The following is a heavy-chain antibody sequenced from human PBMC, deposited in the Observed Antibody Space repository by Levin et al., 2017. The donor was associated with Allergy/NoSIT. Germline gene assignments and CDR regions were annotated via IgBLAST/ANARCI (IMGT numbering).Heavy chain of an antibody. Sequence: ASVKVSCKASGYTFTSYGISWVRQAPGQGLEWMGWISAYNGNTNYAQKLQGRVTMTTDTSTSTAYMELRSLRSDDTAVYYCARLVVVAATHFRFDPWGQGTLVTVSS. V-gene: IGHV1-18*01. CDR2: ISAYNGNT. CDR3: ARLVVVAATHFRFDP. CDR1: GYTFTSYG. J-gene: IGHJ5*02. D-gene: IGHD2-15*01.